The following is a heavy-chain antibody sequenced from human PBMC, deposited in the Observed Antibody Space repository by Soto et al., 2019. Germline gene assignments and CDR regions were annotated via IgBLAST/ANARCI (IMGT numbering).Heavy chain of an antibody. CDR1: GGSISSGGYY. V-gene: IGHV4-31*03. D-gene: IGHD3-22*01. Sequence: QVQLQESGPGLVKPSQTLSLTCTVSGGSISSGGYYWSWIRQHPGKGLEWIGYIYYSGSTYYNPSLKSRVTISVDTAKNQFSLKLSSVTAADTAVYYCARDSGYYDSSGYLGPFDYWGQGTLVTVSS. CDR2: IYYSGST. J-gene: IGHJ4*02. CDR3: ARDSGYYDSSGYLGPFDY.